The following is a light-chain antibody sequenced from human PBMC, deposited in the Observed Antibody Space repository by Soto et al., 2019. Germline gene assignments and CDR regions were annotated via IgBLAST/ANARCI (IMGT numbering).Light chain of an antibody. V-gene: IGKV3-11*01. CDR3: QQRSNWPPTWT. CDR1: QSVSTY. Sequence: EIVLTQSPATLSLSPGERATLSCRASQSVSTYLAWYQQKPGQAPRLLIYDASKRATGIPVRFSGSGSGSEFTLTITSLEPEDFGVYYCQQRSNWPPTWTFGQGTKVDIK. J-gene: IGKJ1*01. CDR2: DAS.